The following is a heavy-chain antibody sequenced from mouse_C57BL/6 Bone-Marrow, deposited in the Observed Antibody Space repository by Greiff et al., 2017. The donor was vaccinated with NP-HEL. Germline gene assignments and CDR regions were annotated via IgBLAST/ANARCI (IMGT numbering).Heavy chain of an antibody. Sequence: EVQLVESGGGLVKPGGSLKLSCAASGFTFSSYAMSWVRQTPEKRLEWVATISDGGSYTYYPDNVKGRFTISRDNAKNNLYLQMSHLKSEDTAMYYCARDRYYYGSSSMDYWGQGTSVTVSS. CDR2: ISDGGSYT. J-gene: IGHJ4*01. V-gene: IGHV5-4*01. CDR1: GFTFSSYA. D-gene: IGHD1-1*01. CDR3: ARDRYYYGSSSMDY.